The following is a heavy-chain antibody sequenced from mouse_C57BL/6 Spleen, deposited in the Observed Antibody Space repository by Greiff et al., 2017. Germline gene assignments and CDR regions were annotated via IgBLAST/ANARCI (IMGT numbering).Heavy chain of an antibody. V-gene: IGHV1-53*01. CDR1: GYTFTSYW. CDR3: ARYPMTTVVPCYFDF. J-gene: IGHJ2*01. Sequence: VQLQQPGTELVKPGASVKLSCKASGYTFTSYWMHWVKQRTGQGLEWIGNINPSNGGTNYNEKFKSKATLTVDKSSCTAYVQLSSLTSEDSAVYFCARYPMTTVVPCYFDFWGQGTTLTVSS. D-gene: IGHD1-1*01. CDR2: INPSNGGT.